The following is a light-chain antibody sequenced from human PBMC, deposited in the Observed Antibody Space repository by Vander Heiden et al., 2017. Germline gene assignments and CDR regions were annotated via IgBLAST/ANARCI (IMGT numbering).Light chain of an antibody. J-gene: IGKJ2*02. CDR1: QSVSSN. Sequence: EIVMTQSPATLSVSPGERATLSCRASQSVSSNLAWYQQKPGQAPRLLIYGASTRATGIPARFSGSGSGTEFTLTISSLKSEDFAVYYCQQYNNWPHSTFGQGTKLEIK. CDR3: QQYNNWPHST. V-gene: IGKV3-15*01. CDR2: GAS.